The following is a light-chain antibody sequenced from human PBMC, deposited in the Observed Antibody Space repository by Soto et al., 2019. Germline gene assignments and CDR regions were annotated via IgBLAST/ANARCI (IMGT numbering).Light chain of an antibody. V-gene: IGLV2-8*01. CDR3: SSYAGRSNV. CDR2: EVN. CDR1: SSDVGGYNY. Sequence: QSVLTQPPSASGSPGQSVAISCTGTSSDVGGYNYVSWYQQHPGKAPKLMIYEVNKRPSGVPDRFSGSKSGNTASLTVSGLQAEDEADYYCSSYAGRSNVFGTGNKVTVL. J-gene: IGLJ1*01.